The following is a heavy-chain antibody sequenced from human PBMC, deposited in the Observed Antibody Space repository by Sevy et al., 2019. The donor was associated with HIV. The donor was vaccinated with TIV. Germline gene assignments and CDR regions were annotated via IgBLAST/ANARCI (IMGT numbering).Heavy chain of an antibody. CDR2: ISSSRGCI. J-gene: IGHJ2*01. D-gene: IGHD3-3*01. V-gene: IGHV3-21*01. CDR3: ARDSAPTWRGYSMYWYFDL. Sequence: GGSLRLSCAASGFTFSSYSMTWVRQAPGKGLEWVSSISSSRGCIYYTDSVKGRLTISRDKAKNSLYLQMNSLRVEDTAVYYCARDSAPTWRGYSMYWYFDLGGRGTLVTVSS. CDR1: GFTFSSYS.